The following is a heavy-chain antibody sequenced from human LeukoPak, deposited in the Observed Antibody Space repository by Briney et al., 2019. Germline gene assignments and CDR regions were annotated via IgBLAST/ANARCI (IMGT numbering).Heavy chain of an antibody. D-gene: IGHD1-26*01. CDR1: GFTFSNYS. CDR3: ARGTGATNT. Sequence: GGSLRLSWAGSGFTFSNYSINWVRQAAGKGLVWVSRINNDGSSTSYADSVKGRFTISRDNAKNTLYLQMNSLRAEDTAVYYCARGTGATNTWGQGTMVTVSS. J-gene: IGHJ3*02. V-gene: IGHV3-74*01. CDR2: INNDGSST.